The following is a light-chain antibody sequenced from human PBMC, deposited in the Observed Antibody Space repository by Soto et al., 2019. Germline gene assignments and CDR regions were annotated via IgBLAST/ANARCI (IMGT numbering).Light chain of an antibody. Sequence: DIQMTQSPSSVSASVGDRVTITCRASQPIDSWLAWYQQKPGKAPNLLIFGASHLQSGVPSRFSGSGFGTDFTLTISGLQPEDFATYYCQQLNSYPPRVTFGPGTKVDIK. J-gene: IGKJ3*01. CDR3: QQLNSYPPRVT. V-gene: IGKV1-12*01. CDR2: GAS. CDR1: QPIDSW.